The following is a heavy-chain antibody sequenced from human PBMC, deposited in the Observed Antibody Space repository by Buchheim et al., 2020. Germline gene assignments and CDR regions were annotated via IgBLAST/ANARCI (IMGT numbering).Heavy chain of an antibody. J-gene: IGHJ6*02. Sequence: QVQLQQWGAGLLKPSETLSLTCAVYGGSFSGYYWSWIRQPPGQGLEGIGEINHSGSTNYNPSLKSRVTISVDTSNNQYSLKLSIVTAAVSAVYYCAREKIQLWLRTYYYYGIDVWGQGTT. CDR3: AREKIQLWLRTYYYYGIDV. CDR1: GGSFSGYY. D-gene: IGHD5-18*01. CDR2: INHSGST. V-gene: IGHV4-34*01.